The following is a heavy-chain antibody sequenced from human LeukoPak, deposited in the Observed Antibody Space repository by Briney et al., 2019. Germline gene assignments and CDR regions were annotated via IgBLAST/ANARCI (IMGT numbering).Heavy chain of an antibody. CDR2: IYYSGCT. CDR3: ARVNAKERPFDY. CDR1: GGSISSGGYY. J-gene: IGHJ4*02. D-gene: IGHD1-1*01. V-gene: IGHV4-31*03. Sequence: SETLSLTCTVSGGSISSGGYYWSWIRQHPGKGLEWIGYIYYSGCTYYNPSLKSRVTISVDTSKNQFSLKLSSVTAADTAVYYCARVNAKERPFDYWGQGTLVTVSS.